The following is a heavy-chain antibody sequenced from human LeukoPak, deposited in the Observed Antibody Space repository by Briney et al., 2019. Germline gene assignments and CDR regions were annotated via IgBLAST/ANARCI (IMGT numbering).Heavy chain of an antibody. J-gene: IGHJ4*02. Sequence: ASVKVSRKASGYTFTSYGISWVRQAPGQGLEWMGWISAYNGSTNYAQKLQGRVTMTTDTSTSTAYMELRSLRSDDTAVYYCARGRRIVGAPDYWGQGTLVTVSS. CDR3: ARGRRIVGAPDY. CDR1: GYTFTSYG. CDR2: ISAYNGST. D-gene: IGHD1-26*01. V-gene: IGHV1-18*01.